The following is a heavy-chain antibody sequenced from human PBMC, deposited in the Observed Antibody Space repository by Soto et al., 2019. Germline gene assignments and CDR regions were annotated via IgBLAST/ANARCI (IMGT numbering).Heavy chain of an antibody. J-gene: IGHJ4*02. CDR2: VYNSGST. Sequence: SETLSLTCSVSGGSISSNYWTWIRQPPGKGLEWIGYVYNSGSTNYNPSLKSRVTISEDTSKSQFSLKVNSMTAADTAVYYCARYRREAVAGYTLDNWGQGILVTVSS. V-gene: IGHV4-59*01. D-gene: IGHD6-13*01. CDR1: GGSISSNY. CDR3: ARYRREAVAGYTLDN.